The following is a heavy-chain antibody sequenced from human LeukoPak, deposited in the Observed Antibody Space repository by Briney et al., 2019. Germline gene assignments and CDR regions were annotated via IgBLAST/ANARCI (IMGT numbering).Heavy chain of an antibody. D-gene: IGHD3-22*01. Sequence: SETLSLTCTVSGGSISSGDYYWSWIRQPPGKGLEWIGYIYYSGSTYYNPSLKSRVTILVDTSKNQFSLTLSSVTAADTAVYYCARAAKYYYDSSGYYLAYWGQGTLVTVSS. V-gene: IGHV4-30-4*01. CDR3: ARAAKYYYDSSGYYLAY. CDR1: GGSISSGDYY. J-gene: IGHJ4*02. CDR2: IYYSGST.